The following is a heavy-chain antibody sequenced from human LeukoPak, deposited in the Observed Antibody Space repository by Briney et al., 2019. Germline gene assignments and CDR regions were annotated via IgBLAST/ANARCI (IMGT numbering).Heavy chain of an antibody. CDR3: AKRLGVVGGYFDY. V-gene: IGHV3-23*01. Sequence: GGSLRLSCAASGFTFSNYAMTWVRQAPGKGLEWVATISDSGDNTYYADSVKGRFTISRDNFKNAVDLQMNSLRAEDTAVYYCAKRLGVVGGYFDYWGQGTLVTVAS. J-gene: IGHJ4*02. CDR2: ISDSGDNT. CDR1: GFTFSNYA. D-gene: IGHD3-3*01.